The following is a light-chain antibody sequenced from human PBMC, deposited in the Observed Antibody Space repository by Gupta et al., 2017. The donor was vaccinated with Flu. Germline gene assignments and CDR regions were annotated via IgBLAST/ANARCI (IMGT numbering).Light chain of an antibody. J-gene: IGKJ1*01. Sequence: DIQMTQYPSSMYEYVGDRVTITRRASQYIRDFLNWYQQRPGQAPKLMIYAASTLQSGVPSRFSGTGSGTDFTLTISSLQPEDFATYYCQQTSSTPWTFGQGTKVEIK. V-gene: IGKV1-39*01. CDR2: AAS. CDR1: QYIRDF. CDR3: QQTSSTPWT.